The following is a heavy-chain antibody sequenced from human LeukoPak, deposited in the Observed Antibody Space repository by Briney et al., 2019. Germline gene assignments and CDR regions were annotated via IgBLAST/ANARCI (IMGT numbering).Heavy chain of an antibody. V-gene: IGHV4-30-2*01. CDR1: GGSISSGGYY. CDR3: ARGVLLTGYYPFDD. CDR2: IYHSGST. J-gene: IGHJ4*02. Sequence: SQTLSLTCTVSGGSISSGGYYWSWIRQPPGKGLEWIGHIYHSGSTYCNPSLRSRVTISVDRSMNQISLRLSSVTAADTAVYYCARGVLLTGYYPFDDWGQGTLVTVSS. D-gene: IGHD3-9*01.